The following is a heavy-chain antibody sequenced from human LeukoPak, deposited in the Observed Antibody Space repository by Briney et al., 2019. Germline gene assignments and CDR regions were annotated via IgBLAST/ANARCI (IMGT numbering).Heavy chain of an antibody. D-gene: IGHD6-6*01. Sequence: SETLSLTCTVSGYSISSGYYWSWIRQPAGKGLEWIGRIYTSGSTNYNPPLKSRVTISVDTSKNQFSLKLSSVTAADTAVYYCAREIRSSSGYYMDVWGKGTTVTVSS. CDR2: IYTSGST. J-gene: IGHJ6*03. CDR1: GYSISSGYY. CDR3: AREIRSSSGYYMDV. V-gene: IGHV4-61*02.